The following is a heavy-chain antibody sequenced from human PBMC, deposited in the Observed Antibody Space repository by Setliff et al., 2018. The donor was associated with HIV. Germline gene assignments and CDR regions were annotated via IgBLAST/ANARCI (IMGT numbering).Heavy chain of an antibody. Sequence: SVKVSCKASGGTFSSHGITWARQAPGQGLEWMGGIIPIFGTANYAQKFQGRVTMTEDTSTYTAYMELSRLKSADTAVYFCARAPAHEHATGWYSSSNRFDPWGQGTLVTVSS. D-gene: IGHD1-26*01. J-gene: IGHJ5*02. CDR3: ARAPAHEHATGWYSSSNRFDP. CDR2: IIPIFGTA. CDR1: GGTFSSHG. V-gene: IGHV1-69*06.